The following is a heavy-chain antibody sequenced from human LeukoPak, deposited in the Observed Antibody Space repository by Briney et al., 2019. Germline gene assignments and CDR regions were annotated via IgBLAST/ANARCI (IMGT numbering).Heavy chain of an antibody. D-gene: IGHD3-10*01. Sequence: GGSLRLSCAASGLSVSSNYMSWVRQAPGKGLEWVSVLYSDGTTYYADSVRGRFTISRDNYKNTLYLQMNSLGAEDTAVYYCVRGMGVSMLYYFDYWGQGTLVTVSS. CDR3: VRGMGVSMLYYFDY. J-gene: IGHJ4*02. CDR1: GLSVSSNY. CDR2: LYSDGTT. V-gene: IGHV3-66*02.